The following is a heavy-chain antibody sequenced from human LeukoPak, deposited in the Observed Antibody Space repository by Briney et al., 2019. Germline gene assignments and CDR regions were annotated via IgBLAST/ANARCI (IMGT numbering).Heavy chain of an antibody. J-gene: IGHJ4*02. Sequence: QAGGSLRLSCAASGFTVSSNYMSWVRQAPGKGLEWVSVIYSGGSTYYADSVKGRFTISRHNSRNTLYLQMNSLRAEDTAVYYCARAGYSYGYGYDYWGQGTLVTVSS. CDR3: ARAGYSYGYGYDY. V-gene: IGHV3-53*04. CDR1: GFTVSSNY. CDR2: IYSGGST. D-gene: IGHD5-18*01.